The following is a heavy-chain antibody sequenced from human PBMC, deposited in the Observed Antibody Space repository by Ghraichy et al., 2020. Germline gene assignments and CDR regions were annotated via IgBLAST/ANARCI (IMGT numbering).Heavy chain of an antibody. J-gene: IGHJ3*02. CDR3: ARENSVAGTRAFDI. CDR1: EFTFSIYS. CDR2: IWNDGTTK. Sequence: GGSLRLSCAASEFTFSIYSMHWVRQAPGKGLEWMTVIWNDGTTKYYADSGKGRFAISRDNSKNTLYLQMNSLRAEDTAVYYCARENSVAGTRAFDIWGQGTMVTVSS. V-gene: IGHV3-33*01. D-gene: IGHD6-19*01.